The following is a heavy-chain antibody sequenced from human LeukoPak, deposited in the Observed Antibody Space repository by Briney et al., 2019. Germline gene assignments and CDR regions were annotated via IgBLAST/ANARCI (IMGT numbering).Heavy chain of an antibody. CDR3: ARANHSSSSSYFDY. V-gene: IGHV1-69*05. D-gene: IGHD6-6*01. CDR2: IIPIFGTA. CDR1: GGTFSSYA. J-gene: IGHJ4*02. Sequence: SVTVSCTASGGTFSSYAISWVRQAPGQGLEWMGGIIPIFGTANYAQKFKHRVTITTDESTSTAYMELSSLRAEDTAVYYCARANHSSSSSYFDYWGQGTLVTVSS.